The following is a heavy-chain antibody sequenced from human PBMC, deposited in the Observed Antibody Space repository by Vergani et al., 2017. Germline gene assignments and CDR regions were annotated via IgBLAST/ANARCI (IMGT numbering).Heavy chain of an antibody. Sequence: QVQLVQSGAEVKKPGSSVKVSCKASGGTFSSYAISWVRQAPGQGLEWMGGISPNFGTANYAQKVKGRVTITGDESTSTAYVELRSRSSEDTAVYYCARLAENPTGTKDYWGQGTLVTVSS. J-gene: IGHJ4*02. CDR3: ARLAENPTGTKDY. V-gene: IGHV1-69*13. D-gene: IGHD1-7*01. CDR1: GGTFSSYA. CDR2: ISPNFGTA.